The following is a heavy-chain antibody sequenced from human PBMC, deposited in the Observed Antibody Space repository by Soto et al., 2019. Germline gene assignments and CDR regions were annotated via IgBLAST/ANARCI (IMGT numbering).Heavy chain of an antibody. D-gene: IGHD5-12*01. CDR3: ARGPGGYTHDWFDP. CDR1: GYTFTSYD. J-gene: IGHJ5*02. V-gene: IGHV1-8*01. Sequence: QVQLVQSGAEVKKPGASVKVSCKASGYTFTSYDINWVRQATGRGLEWMGWMNPNSGNTGYAQKLQGRDTMTRNTSISTAYMELSSLRSEDTAGYYCARGPGGYTHDWFDPWGQGTLVTVSS. CDR2: MNPNSGNT.